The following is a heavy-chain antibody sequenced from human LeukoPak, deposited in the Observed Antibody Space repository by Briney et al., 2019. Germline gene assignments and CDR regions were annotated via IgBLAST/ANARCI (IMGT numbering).Heavy chain of an antibody. J-gene: IGHJ6*03. CDR1: GGSISSYY. V-gene: IGHV4-59*01. CDR3: ARGHQKSGYYYYMDV. Sequence: SETLSLTCTVSGGSISSYYWSWIRQPPGKGLEWIGYIYYSGSTNYNPSLKSRVTISVDTSKNQFSLKLSSVTAADTAVYYCARGHQKSGYYYYMDVWGKGTTVTVSS. CDR2: IYYSGST.